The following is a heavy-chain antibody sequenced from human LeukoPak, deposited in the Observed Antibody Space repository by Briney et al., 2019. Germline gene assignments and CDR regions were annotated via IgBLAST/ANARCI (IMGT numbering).Heavy chain of an antibody. J-gene: IGHJ4*02. CDR1: GFTFSSYA. D-gene: IGHD3-9*01. V-gene: IGHV3-64D*06. CDR3: VKGRGILTGYRSAFDY. Sequence: GGSLRLSCSASGFTFSSYAMHWVRQAPGKGLEYVSAISSNGGSTYYADSVKGRFTISRDNSKNTLYLQMSSLRAEDTAVYYCVKGRGILTGYRSAFDYWGQGTLVTVSS. CDR2: ISSNGGST.